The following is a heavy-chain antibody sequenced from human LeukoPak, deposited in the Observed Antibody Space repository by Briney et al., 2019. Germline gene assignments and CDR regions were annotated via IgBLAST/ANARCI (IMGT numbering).Heavy chain of an antibody. CDR1: GFTFSSYW. Sequence: GGSLRLSCAASGFTFSSYWMHWVRQAPGKGLVWVSRIKGDGSSTNNADSVKGRFTISRDNAKNSLYLQMNSLRAEDTAVYYCARGRELTKYYDFWSGYYGGFDYWGQGTLVTVSS. D-gene: IGHD3-3*01. CDR2: IKGDGSST. V-gene: IGHV3-74*01. J-gene: IGHJ4*02. CDR3: ARGRELTKYYDFWSGYYGGFDY.